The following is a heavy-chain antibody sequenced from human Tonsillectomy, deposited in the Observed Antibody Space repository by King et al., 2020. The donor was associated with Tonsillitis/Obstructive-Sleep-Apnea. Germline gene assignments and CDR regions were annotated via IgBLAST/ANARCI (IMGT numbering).Heavy chain of an antibody. CDR2: TWYDGGNK. V-gene: IGHV3-33*06. CDR1: GFTFSSYG. J-gene: IGHJ2*01. CDR3: AKDYGDYWYFDL. D-gene: IGHD4-17*01. Sequence: VQLVESGGGVVQPGRSLRLSCAAFGFTFSSYGMHWVRQAPGKGLEWVAVTWYDGGNKYYADSVKGRFTISRDNSKNTLYLQMNSLRAEDTAVYYCAKDYGDYWYFDLWGRGTLVTVSS.